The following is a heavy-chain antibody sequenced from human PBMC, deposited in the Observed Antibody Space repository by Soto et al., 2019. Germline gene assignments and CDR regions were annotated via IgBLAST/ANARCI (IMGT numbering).Heavy chain of an antibody. CDR1: GGSISSSNW. J-gene: IGHJ6*02. D-gene: IGHD2-2*01. V-gene: IGHV4-4*02. Sequence: QVQLQESGPGLVKPSGTLSLTCAVSGGSISSSNWWSWVRQPPGKGLEWIGEIYHSGSTNYHPSLKSRVTISVDKSKNQFSLKLSSVTAADTAVYYCARAPGALVPAANYGMDVWGQGTTVTVSS. CDR2: IYHSGST. CDR3: ARAPGALVPAANYGMDV.